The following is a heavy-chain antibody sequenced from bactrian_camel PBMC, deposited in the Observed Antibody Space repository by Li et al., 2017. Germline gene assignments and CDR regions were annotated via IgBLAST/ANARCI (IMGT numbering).Heavy chain of an antibody. V-gene: IGHV3S68*01. CDR2: IDPDDNT. D-gene: IGHD1*01. Sequence: FRPPPGKEREGVASIDPDDNTIYADSVKGRFTISKDNAKNTLHLQMNSLKPEDTAVYYCTRSYFGASHNTFAFWGQGTQVTVS. CDR3: TRSYFGASHNTFAF. J-gene: IGHJ4*01.